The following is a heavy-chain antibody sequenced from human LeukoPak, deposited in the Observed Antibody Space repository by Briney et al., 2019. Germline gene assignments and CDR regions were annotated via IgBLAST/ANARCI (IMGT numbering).Heavy chain of an antibody. CDR2: IYSNGST. CDR1: GDSISSYY. Sequence: SETLSLTCTVSGDSISSYYWSWIRQPPGKGLEWIGYIYSNGSTNYNPSLKSRVTMSVDTSKNQFSLKLSSVTAADTAVYYCARDKGRAFDIWGQGTVVTVSS. V-gene: IGHV4-59*01. J-gene: IGHJ3*02. CDR3: ARDKGRAFDI.